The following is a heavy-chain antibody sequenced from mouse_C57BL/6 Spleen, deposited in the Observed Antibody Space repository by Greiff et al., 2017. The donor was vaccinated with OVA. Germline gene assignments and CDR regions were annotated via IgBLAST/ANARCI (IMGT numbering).Heavy chain of an antibody. D-gene: IGHD1-1*01. Sequence: EVQRVESAGGLVQPGSSMKLSCTASGFTFSDYYMAWVRQVPEKGLEWVANINYDGSSTYYLDSLKSRFIISRDNAKNIIYLQMSSLKSEDTATYYCAREYYGTYFDYWGQGTTLTVSS. V-gene: IGHV5-16*01. J-gene: IGHJ2*01. CDR2: INYDGSST. CDR1: GFTFSDYY. CDR3: AREYYGTYFDY.